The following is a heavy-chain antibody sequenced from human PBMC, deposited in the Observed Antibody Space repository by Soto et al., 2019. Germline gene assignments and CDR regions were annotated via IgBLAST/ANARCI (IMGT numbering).Heavy chain of an antibody. Sequence: SETLSLTCTVSGGSISSSSYYWGWIRQPPGKGLEWIGSIYYSGSTYYNPSLKSRVTISVDTSKNQFSLKLSSVTAADTAVYYCARHGKLSYGDFDYWGQGTLVTVSS. D-gene: IGHD4-17*01. CDR2: IYYSGST. CDR3: ARHGKLSYGDFDY. J-gene: IGHJ4*02. V-gene: IGHV4-39*01. CDR1: GGSISSSSYY.